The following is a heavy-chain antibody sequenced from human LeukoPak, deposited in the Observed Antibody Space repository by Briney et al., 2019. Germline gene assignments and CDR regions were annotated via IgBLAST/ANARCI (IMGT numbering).Heavy chain of an antibody. Sequence: GGSLRLSCAAFSGFAMSWVRQAPGRGLEWVSAINGRGDDTYYPDSVKGRFTISRDNSYNTLYLQMNSLRAEDTAVYYCAKGHRSSSSFFDSWGQGILVTVSS. CDR1: SGFA. CDR2: INGRGDDT. D-gene: IGHD6-19*01. V-gene: IGHV3-23*01. J-gene: IGHJ4*02. CDR3: AKGHRSSSSFFDS.